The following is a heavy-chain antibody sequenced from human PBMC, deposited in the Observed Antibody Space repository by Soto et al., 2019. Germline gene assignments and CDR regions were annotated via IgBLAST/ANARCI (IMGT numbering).Heavy chain of an antibody. V-gene: IGHV4-31*03. Sequence: QVQLQESGPGLVKPSQTLSLTCTVSGGSISSGGYYWSWIRQHPGKGLEWIGYIYYSGSTYYNPSLKSRVTISVDTSKNQFSLKLSSVTAADTAVYYCATDTVEGYDFWSGYYTTYYYGMDVWGQGTTVTVSS. CDR1: GGSISSGGYY. J-gene: IGHJ6*02. D-gene: IGHD3-3*01. CDR3: ATDTVEGYDFWSGYYTTYYYGMDV. CDR2: IYYSGST.